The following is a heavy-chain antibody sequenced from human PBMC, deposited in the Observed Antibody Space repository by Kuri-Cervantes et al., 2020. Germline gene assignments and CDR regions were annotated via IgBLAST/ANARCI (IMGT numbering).Heavy chain of an antibody. CDR2: ISSSSSTI. Sequence: GESLKISCAASGFTFSSYSMNWVRQAPGKGLEWVSYISSSSSTIYYADSVKGRFTIFRDNAENSVSLQMDSLRVEDTALYYCARGPWEYAADFFSYMDVWGKGTTVTVSS. J-gene: IGHJ6*03. CDR3: ARGPWEYAADFFSYMDV. CDR1: GFTFSSYS. V-gene: IGHV3-48*04. D-gene: IGHD3/OR15-3a*01.